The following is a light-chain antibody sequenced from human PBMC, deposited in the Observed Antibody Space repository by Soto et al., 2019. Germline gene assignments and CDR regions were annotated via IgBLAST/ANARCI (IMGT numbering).Light chain of an antibody. V-gene: IGKV1-39*01. Sequence: DIQITLSPSSLYASAADRVTITCRASQSISSYLNCYQQKPGKDPKLLIYAESSLQSGVPSRFSGSESGTDFTIPISCLQSEDFATYYCQQYYNYQITFGQGTLLEI. J-gene: IGKJ5*01. CDR1: QSISSY. CDR2: AES. CDR3: QQYYNYQIT.